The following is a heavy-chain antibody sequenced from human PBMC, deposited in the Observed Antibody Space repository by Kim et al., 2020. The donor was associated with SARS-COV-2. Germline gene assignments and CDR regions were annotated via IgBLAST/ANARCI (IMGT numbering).Heavy chain of an antibody. CDR1: GFTLSIYS. V-gene: IGHV3-48*04. CDR3: VRENHWAFYI. CDR2: ISGSGTIT. Sequence: GGSLRLSCATSGFTLSIYSMNWVRQSPGKGLEWVSHISGSGTITKHADSVRGRFTISRDNAKNSLFLQMNGLRAEDTAVYYCVRENHWAFYIWGQGTVVTVSS. J-gene: IGHJ3*02.